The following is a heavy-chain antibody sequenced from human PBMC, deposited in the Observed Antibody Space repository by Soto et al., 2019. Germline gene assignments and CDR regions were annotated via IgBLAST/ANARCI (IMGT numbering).Heavy chain of an antibody. D-gene: IGHD3-3*01. CDR1: GFTFSSYW. Sequence: GGSLRLSCAASGFTFSSYWMSWVRQAPGKGLEWVANIKQDGSEKYYVDSVKGRFTISRDNAKNSLYLQMNSLRAEDTAVYYCARSDYDFWSGPYFDIWGQGTMVTVS. V-gene: IGHV3-7*01. CDR3: ARSDYDFWSGPYFDI. J-gene: IGHJ3*02. CDR2: IKQDGSEK.